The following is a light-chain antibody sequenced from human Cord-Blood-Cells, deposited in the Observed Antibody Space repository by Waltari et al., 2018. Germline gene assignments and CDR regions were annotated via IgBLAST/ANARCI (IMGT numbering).Light chain of an antibody. Sequence: SALTQPASVSGSPGQSITISCTGTRSDVGSYNLVSWYHQHPVKAPKLMIYEGSKRPSGVSNRFSGSKSGNTASLTISGLQAEDEADYYCCSYAGSSTWVFGGGTKLTVL. CDR3: CSYAGSSTWV. CDR1: RSDVGSYNL. V-gene: IGLV2-23*01. J-gene: IGLJ3*02. CDR2: EGS.